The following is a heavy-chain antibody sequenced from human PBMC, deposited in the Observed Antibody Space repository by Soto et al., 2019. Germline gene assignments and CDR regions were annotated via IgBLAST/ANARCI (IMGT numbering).Heavy chain of an antibody. V-gene: IGHV3-48*03. CDR1: GFMFNDYE. D-gene: IGHD3-16*01. CDR2: ISEGGTTT. J-gene: IGHJ4*02. CDR3: VRAARGGGLLLWDC. Sequence: EVQLVESGGGFAQSGGSLRLSCAASGFMFNDYEMNWVRQAPGKGLEWVSYISEGGTTTHYTDSVKGRFTISRDNAKESLYLQMNSLTPEDTATYFCVRAARGGGLLLWDCWGQGVVVSVSS.